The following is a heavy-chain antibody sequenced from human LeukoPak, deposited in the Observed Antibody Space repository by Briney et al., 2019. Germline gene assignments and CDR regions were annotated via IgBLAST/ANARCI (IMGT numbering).Heavy chain of an antibody. CDR1: GFTFSSNW. D-gene: IGHD1-26*01. V-gene: IGHV3-74*01. J-gene: IGHJ4*02. CDR2: INGDGGTS. Sequence: PGGSLRLSCAASGFTFSSNWIHWVRQAPGQGLVWVSRINGDGGTSAYADSVRGRFTISRDNARNTVYLQMNSLRAEDTAVYYCARSSYQPYFDYWGRGTLVTVSS. CDR3: ARSSYQPYFDY.